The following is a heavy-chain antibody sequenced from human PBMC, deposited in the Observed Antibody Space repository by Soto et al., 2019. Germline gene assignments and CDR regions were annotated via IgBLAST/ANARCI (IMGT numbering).Heavy chain of an antibody. V-gene: IGHV1-3*01. J-gene: IGHJ6*02. CDR3: ARDFLTRTPWGSATAQLSYYGMAV. CDR2: ISGGNGNT. CDR1: GYIFTKSA. D-gene: IGHD3-9*01. Sequence: GASVKVSCKASGYIFTKSAMHWVRQAPGQRLEWMGWISGGNGNTKYSPKLQNRVTITRDTSASTAYMDLRNLRSDDTAVYFCARDFLTRTPWGSATAQLSYYGMAVWGQGTMVTVSS.